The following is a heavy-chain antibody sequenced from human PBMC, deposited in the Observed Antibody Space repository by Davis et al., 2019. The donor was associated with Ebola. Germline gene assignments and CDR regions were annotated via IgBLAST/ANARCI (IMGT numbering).Heavy chain of an antibody. CDR2: ISSSSSYI. Sequence: PGGSLRLSCAASGFTFSSYSMNWVRQAPGKGLEWVSSISSSSSYIYYADSVKGRFTISRDNAKNSLYLQMNSLRAEDTAVYYCARWDIEGGSCYLHSCYYYYGMDVWGQGTTVTVSS. D-gene: IGHD2-15*01. CDR3: ARWDIEGGSCYLHSCYYYYGMDV. CDR1: GFTFSSYS. J-gene: IGHJ6*02. V-gene: IGHV3-21*01.